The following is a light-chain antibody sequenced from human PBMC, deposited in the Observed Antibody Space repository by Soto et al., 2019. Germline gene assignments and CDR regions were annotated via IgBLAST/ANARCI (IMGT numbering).Light chain of an antibody. V-gene: IGKV1-39*01. CDR3: QETLSPPSLT. Sequence: DIQMTQSPSSLSASVGDGVTITCRASQSISNDVNWYQQKPGKAPKLLIYAASRLQSGVPSRFSGTRSRTDFTLTISSRQPEEFATYYCQETLSPPSLTFGGGTQVEI. J-gene: IGKJ4*01. CDR1: QSISND. CDR2: AAS.